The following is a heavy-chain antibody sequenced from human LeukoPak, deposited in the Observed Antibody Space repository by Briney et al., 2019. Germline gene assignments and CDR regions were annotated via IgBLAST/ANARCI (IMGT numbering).Heavy chain of an antibody. CDR2: INRSGNT. D-gene: IGHD3-16*02. V-gene: IGHV4-34*01. CDR3: ARGRDYVWGSYRCTQINWFDP. J-gene: IGHJ5*02. CDR1: GWSFSGYC. Sequence: PSETLSLTCAVYGWSFSGYCWSWIRQPPGKGLEWIGEINRSGNTNYNPSLTSRVTISVDACINQSSLKLSSVPAAEPAVYYCARGRDYVWGSYRCTQINWFDPWGQGTLVTVSS.